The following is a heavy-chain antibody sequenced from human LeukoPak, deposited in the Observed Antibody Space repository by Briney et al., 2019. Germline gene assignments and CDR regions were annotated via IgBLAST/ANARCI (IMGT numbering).Heavy chain of an antibody. D-gene: IGHD6-13*01. J-gene: IGHJ4*02. CDR2: INPNSGGT. CDR3: AKLKKVVYSSSWLPSHPTFEVDY. Sequence: ASVKVSCKASGYTFTGYYMHWVRQAPGQGLEWMGWINPNSGGTNYAQKFQGRVTMTRDTSISTAYMELSSLRSDDTAVYYCAKLKKVVYSSSWLPSHPTFEVDYWGQGTLVTVSS. V-gene: IGHV1-2*02. CDR1: GYTFTGYY.